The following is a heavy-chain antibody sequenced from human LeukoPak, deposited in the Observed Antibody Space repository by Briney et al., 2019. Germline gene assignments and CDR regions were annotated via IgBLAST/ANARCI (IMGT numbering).Heavy chain of an antibody. D-gene: IGHD2-2*01. CDR3: ALGGGQLPAADYYMDV. CDR1: GFTFSSSW. V-gene: IGHV3-7*03. CDR2: IKPDGSEK. Sequence: PGGSLRLSCAASGFTFSSSWMSWVRQAPGKGLEWVTNIKPDGSEKYYVDSVKGRFTISRDNAKNSLYLQMNSLRAEDTAVYYCALGGGQLPAADYYMDVWGKGTTVTVSS. J-gene: IGHJ6*03.